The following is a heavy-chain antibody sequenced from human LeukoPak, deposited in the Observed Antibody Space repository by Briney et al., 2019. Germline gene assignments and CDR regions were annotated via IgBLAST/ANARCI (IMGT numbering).Heavy chain of an antibody. Sequence: GGSLRLSCAASGFTFSSYAMNWVRQAPGKGLEWVSFISSSTYIYYADSVKGRFTISRDNAKNSLYLQMNSLRAEDTAVYYCASAAAHSTPMNYWGQGTLVTVSS. CDR1: GFTFSSYA. J-gene: IGHJ4*02. D-gene: IGHD3-22*01. V-gene: IGHV3-21*01. CDR2: ISSSTYI. CDR3: ASAAAHSTPMNY.